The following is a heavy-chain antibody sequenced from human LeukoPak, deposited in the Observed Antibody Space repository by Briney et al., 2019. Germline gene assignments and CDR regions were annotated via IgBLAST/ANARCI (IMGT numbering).Heavy chain of an antibody. CDR1: GFTFSTYA. CDR2: IWSDSTNK. V-gene: IGHV3-33*01. J-gene: IGHJ4*02. D-gene: IGHD4-17*01. CDR3: ARDRLTTVTTFHFDY. Sequence: GGSLRLSCAASGFTFSTYATHWVRQAPGKGLEWVAVIWSDSTNKNYADSVRGRFTISRDNSKNTLYLQMSSLRAEDTAMYYCARDRLTTVTTFHFDYWGQGTLVTVSS.